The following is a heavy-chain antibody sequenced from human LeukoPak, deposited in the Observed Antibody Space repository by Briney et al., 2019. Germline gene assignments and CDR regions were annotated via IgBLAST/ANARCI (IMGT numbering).Heavy chain of an antibody. V-gene: IGHV3-30*18. J-gene: IGHJ4*02. CDR2: ISYDGKHM. CDR3: AKNGYSSGWYMYYFDH. CDR1: GLNFATSG. Sequence: GRSLRLSCATSGLNFATSGMHWVRQAPGKGLEWVAVISYDGKHMYYADSVRGRFTVSRDNSMNTLYLQMNSLRAEDTAVYYCAKNGYSSGWYMYYFDHWGQGTLVAVSS. D-gene: IGHD6-19*01.